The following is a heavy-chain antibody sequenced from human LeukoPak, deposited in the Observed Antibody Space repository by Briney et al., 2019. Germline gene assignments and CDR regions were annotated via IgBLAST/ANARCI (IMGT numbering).Heavy chain of an antibody. CDR1: GFTFNSYG. V-gene: IGHV3-30*02. CDR2: IRYDGSNK. D-gene: IGHD4-17*01. CDR3: AKDNGDYFRCLDY. J-gene: IGHJ4*02. Sequence: GGSLRLSCAASGFTFNSYGMHWVRRAPGKGLEWVAFIRYDGSNKYYADSVKGRFTISRDNSKNTLYLQMNSLRAEDTAVYYCAKDNGDYFRCLDYWGQGTLVTVSS.